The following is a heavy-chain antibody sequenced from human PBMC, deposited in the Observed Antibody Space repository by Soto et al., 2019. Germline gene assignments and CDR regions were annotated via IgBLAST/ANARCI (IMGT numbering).Heavy chain of an antibody. CDR2: IIPIFGTA. D-gene: IGHD2-8*01. CDR3: ARDCTSGPLVGHYYYCMDV. V-gene: IGHV1-69*13. J-gene: IGHJ6*02. Sequence: SVKVSCKASGGTFSSYAISWVRQAPGQGLEWMGGIIPIFGTANYAQKFQGRVTVTADESTSTAYMELSSLRSEDTAVYYCARDCTSGPLVGHYYYCMDVWDQETTVTVS. CDR1: GGTFSSYA.